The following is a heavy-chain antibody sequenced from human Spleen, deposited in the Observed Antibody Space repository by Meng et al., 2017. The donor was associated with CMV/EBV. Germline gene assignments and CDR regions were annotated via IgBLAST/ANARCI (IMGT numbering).Heavy chain of an antibody. CDR2: NDPNSGGT. V-gene: IGHV1-2*02. D-gene: IGHD5-24*01. CDR3: AKKKWLQSYFDY. CDR1: GYTCTRCK. J-gene: IGHJ4*02. Sequence: SSGAAGYTCTRCKTSWVRQATEQGLGWMGCNDPNSGGTNYAQKFQGSVTMTRNTSISTAYMELNRLGSDDTAIYYCAKKKWLQSYFDYWGQGTLVTVSS.